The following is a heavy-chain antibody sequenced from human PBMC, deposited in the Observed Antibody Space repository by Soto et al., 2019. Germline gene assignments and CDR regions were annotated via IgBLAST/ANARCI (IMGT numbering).Heavy chain of an antibody. CDR2: MNPNSGNT. CDR1: GYTFTSYD. CDR3: ARGNDILTGYYYYGMDV. V-gene: IGHV1-8*01. Sequence: AASVKVSCKASGYTFTSYDINWVRQATGQGLEWMGWMNPNSGNTGYAQKFQGRVTMTRNTSISTAYMELSSLRSEDTAVYYCARGNDILTGYYYYGMDVWGQGTTVTVSS. D-gene: IGHD3-9*01. J-gene: IGHJ6*02.